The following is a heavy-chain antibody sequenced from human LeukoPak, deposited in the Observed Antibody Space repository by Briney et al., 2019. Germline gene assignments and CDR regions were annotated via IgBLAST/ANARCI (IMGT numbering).Heavy chain of an antibody. CDR2: IYHSGT. D-gene: IGHD3-22*01. CDR1: GYSISSGYY. Sequence: PSXXLSLTCAVSGYSISSGYYWAWIRPPPGKGLEWIGSIYHSGTHYNPSLESRPTISVDTPKNQFSLQLSSVTAADTAVYYCARGDNYYDSSGYLDWGQGTLVTVSS. CDR3: ARGDNYYDSSGYLD. J-gene: IGHJ4*02. V-gene: IGHV4-38-2*01.